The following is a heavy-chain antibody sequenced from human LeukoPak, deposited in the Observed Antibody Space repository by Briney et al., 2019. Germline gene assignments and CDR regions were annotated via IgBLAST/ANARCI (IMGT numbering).Heavy chain of an antibody. CDR3: ARNPCRDWLCWFAP. V-gene: IGHV4-34*01. J-gene: IGHJ5*02. CDR2: INHSGST. Sequence: KPSETLSLTCAVYCGSFRGYYWTWIRQSPGKGLEWIGEINHSGSTNYNPSLKSRVSISIDTSKNQLSLALSSVTVADTAVYYCARNPCRDWLCWFAPWGQGTLVTVSS. D-gene: IGHD2-21*02. CDR1: CGSFRGYY.